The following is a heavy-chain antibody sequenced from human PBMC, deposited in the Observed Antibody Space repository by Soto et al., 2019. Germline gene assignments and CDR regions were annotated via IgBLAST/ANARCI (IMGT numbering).Heavy chain of an antibody. Sequence: QVQLVQSGAEVKKPGASVKVSCKASGYTFTRYDISWVRQATGQGLEWMGWMNPNSGNTGFAQKFQGRVTMTRNTSISTAYMELSSLRSEATAVYYCARERAHYGMDVWGQGTTVTVSS. V-gene: IGHV1-8*01. CDR3: ARERAHYGMDV. J-gene: IGHJ6*02. D-gene: IGHD6-25*01. CDR2: MNPNSGNT. CDR1: GYTFTRYD.